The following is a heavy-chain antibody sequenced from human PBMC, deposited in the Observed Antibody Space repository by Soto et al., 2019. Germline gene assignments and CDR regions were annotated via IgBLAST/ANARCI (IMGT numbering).Heavy chain of an antibody. CDR2: IIPILGIA. Sequence: QVQLVQSGAEVKKPGSSVKVSCKASGGTFSSYTISWVRQAPGQGLEWMGRIIPILGIANYAQKFQGRVTMTADKSTSTAYMELSSLRSEDTAVYYCARGLRARGAFDIWGQGTMVTVSS. D-gene: IGHD5-12*01. V-gene: IGHV1-69*02. CDR3: ARGLRARGAFDI. CDR1: GGTFSSYT. J-gene: IGHJ3*02.